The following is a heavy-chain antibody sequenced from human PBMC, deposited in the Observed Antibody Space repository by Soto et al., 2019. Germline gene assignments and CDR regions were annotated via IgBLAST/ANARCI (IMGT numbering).Heavy chain of an antibody. Sequence: ASVKVSCKASGYTFTSYGISWVRQAPGQGLEWMGWISAYNGNTNYAQKLQGRVTMTTDTSTSTAYMELRSLRSDDTAVYYCARGDRITIFGVGYYYYGMDVWGQGTTVTVSS. CDR2: ISAYNGNT. V-gene: IGHV1-18*01. D-gene: IGHD3-3*01. CDR3: ARGDRITIFGVGYYYYGMDV. J-gene: IGHJ6*02. CDR1: GYTFTSYG.